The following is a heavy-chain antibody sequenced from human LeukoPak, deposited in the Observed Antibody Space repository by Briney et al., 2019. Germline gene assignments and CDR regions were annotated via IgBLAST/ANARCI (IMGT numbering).Heavy chain of an antibody. D-gene: IGHD6-6*01. V-gene: IGHV4-34*01. CDR1: GGSFSGYY. CDR3: ARDGPYSSSGLFDY. Sequence: SETLSLTCAVYGGSFSGYYWSWIRQPPGKGLEWIGEINHSGSTNYNPSLKSRVTISVDTSKTQFSLKLSSVTAADTAVYYCARDGPYSSSGLFDYWGQGTLVTVSS. J-gene: IGHJ4*02. CDR2: INHSGST.